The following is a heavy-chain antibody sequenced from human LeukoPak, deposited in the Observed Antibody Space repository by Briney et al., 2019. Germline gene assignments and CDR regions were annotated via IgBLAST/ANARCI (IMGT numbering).Heavy chain of an antibody. CDR2: IYYSGST. D-gene: IGHD4-17*01. CDR3: ARDRGDYGDLFDP. Sequence: SETLSLTCSVSGGSISSYYWSWIRQPPGKGLEWIGYIYYSGSTHYNPSLKGRVTITVDTSKNQFSLKLSSVTAADTAAYYCARDRGDYGDLFDPWGQGTLVTVSS. J-gene: IGHJ5*02. V-gene: IGHV4-59*01. CDR1: GGSISSYY.